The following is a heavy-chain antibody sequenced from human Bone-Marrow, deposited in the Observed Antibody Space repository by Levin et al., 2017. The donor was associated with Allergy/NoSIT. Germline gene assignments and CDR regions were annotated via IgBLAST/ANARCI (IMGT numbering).Heavy chain of an antibody. CDR1: GYTFTSHW. CDR3: ARHGKTSLRFDAFDI. J-gene: IGHJ3*02. V-gene: IGHV5-51*01. CDR2: IYPSDSDT. Sequence: GGSLRLSCKGSGYTFTSHWIGWVRQMPGKGLEWMGIIYPSDSDTRYSPSFQGQVTISADKSISTAYLQWSSLKASDTAIYYCARHGKTSLRFDAFDIWGQGTMVTVSS.